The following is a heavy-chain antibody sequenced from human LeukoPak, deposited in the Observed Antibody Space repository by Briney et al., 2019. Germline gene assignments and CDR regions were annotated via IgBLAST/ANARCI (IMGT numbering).Heavy chain of an antibody. V-gene: IGHV4-39*01. CDR1: GASISSGNYY. J-gene: IGHJ5*02. D-gene: IGHD3-3*01. Sequence: SETLSLTCTVSGASISSGNYYWDWIRQPPGKGLGWIGGISYSGGTYHNPSLKSRVTISVDTSKNQFSLKLSSVTAADTAMYYCARRAVEITIFGVVPRGFDPWGQGTLVTVSS. CDR2: ISYSGGT. CDR3: ARRAVEITIFGVVPRGFDP.